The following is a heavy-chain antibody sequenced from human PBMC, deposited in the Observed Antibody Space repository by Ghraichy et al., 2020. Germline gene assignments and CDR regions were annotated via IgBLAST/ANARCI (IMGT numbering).Heavy chain of an antibody. V-gene: IGHV3-11*06. J-gene: IGHJ4*02. CDR3: ARDGQRSSWYGGGY. Sequence: LSLTCAASGFTFSDFYMTWIRQAPGKGLEWVSSISSSSSYTNYADSVKGRFTISRDNAQNSLYLQMNSLRAEDTAVYYCARDGQRSSWYGGGYWGQGILVTVSS. CDR2: ISSSSSYT. CDR1: GFTFSDFY. D-gene: IGHD6-13*01.